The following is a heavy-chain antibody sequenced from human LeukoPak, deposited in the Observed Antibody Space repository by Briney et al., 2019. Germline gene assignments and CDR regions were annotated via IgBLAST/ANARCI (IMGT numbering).Heavy chain of an antibody. CDR2: IYHNGRT. Sequence: PSETLSLACTVSGCSISSYYWSWIRQPPGKGLEWIGYIYHNGRTNYNPSLKSRVTISVDTSENQFSLKLSSVTAADTAVYYCASFSDYGGNFFDYWGQGSLVTVSS. J-gene: IGHJ4*02. V-gene: IGHV4-59*08. D-gene: IGHD4-23*01. CDR1: GCSISSYY. CDR3: ASFSDYGGNFFDY.